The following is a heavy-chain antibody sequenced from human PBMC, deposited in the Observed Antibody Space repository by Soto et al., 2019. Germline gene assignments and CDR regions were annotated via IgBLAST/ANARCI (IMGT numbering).Heavy chain of an antibody. V-gene: IGHV3-30*18. CDR1: GFTFSSYG. CDR2: ISYDGSNK. Sequence: QVQLVESGGGVVQPGRSLRLSCAASGFTFSSYGMHWVRQAPGKGLAWVAVISYDGSNKYYADSVKGRFTISRDNSKTPLYRQMNRLRAVDTAVYYCAKGHGYGMDVWGQGTTVTVSS. J-gene: IGHJ6*02. CDR3: AKGHGYGMDV.